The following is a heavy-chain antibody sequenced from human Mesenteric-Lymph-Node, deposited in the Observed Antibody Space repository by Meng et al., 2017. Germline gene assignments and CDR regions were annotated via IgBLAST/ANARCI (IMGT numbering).Heavy chain of an antibody. CDR1: GASISSDW. D-gene: IGHD6-19*01. CDR3: ARDPTAVAGYFDY. Sequence: QVQLQESGPGLVKASGTLSLACAVSGASISSDWWSWVRQPPGKGLEWIGEIYQTGSTNYNPSLKSRVTISIDKSKNQFSLKLTSVTAADTALYYCARDPTAVAGYFDYWGRGTLVTVFS. J-gene: IGHJ4*02. CDR2: IYQTGST. V-gene: IGHV4-4*02.